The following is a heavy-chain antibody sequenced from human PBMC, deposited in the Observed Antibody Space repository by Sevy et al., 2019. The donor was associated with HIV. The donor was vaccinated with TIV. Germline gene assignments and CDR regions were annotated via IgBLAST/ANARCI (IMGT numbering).Heavy chain of an antibody. J-gene: IGHJ4*02. D-gene: IGHD6-13*01. CDR2: ISTYNGNI. Sequence: ASVKVSCKASGYTFTSYGISWVRQAPGQGLEWMGWISTYNGNIKFAQKLQGRVTMTTDTSTITAYMELTSLRSDDTAVYYCARGSSSSWYSLNFDFWGQGTLVTVSS. V-gene: IGHV1-18*01. CDR3: ARGSSSSWYSLNFDF. CDR1: GYTFTSYG.